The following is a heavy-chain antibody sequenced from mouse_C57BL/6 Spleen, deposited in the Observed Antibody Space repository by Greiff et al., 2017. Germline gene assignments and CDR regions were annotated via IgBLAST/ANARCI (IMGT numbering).Heavy chain of an antibody. CDR3: ARRGGTYFDV. J-gene: IGHJ1*03. D-gene: IGHD3-3*01. CDR1: GYTFTSYG. V-gene: IGHV1-81*01. Sequence: VQRVESGAELARPGASVKLSCKASGYTFTSYGISWVKQRTGQGLEWIGEIYPRSGNTYYNEKFKGKATLTADKSSSTAYMELRSLTSEDSAVYFCARRGGTYFDVWGTGTTVTVSS. CDR2: IYPRSGNT.